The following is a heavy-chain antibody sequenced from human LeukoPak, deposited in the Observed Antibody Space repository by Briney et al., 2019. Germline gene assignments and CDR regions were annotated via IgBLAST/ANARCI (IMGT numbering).Heavy chain of an antibody. CDR2: IYYSGST. Sequence: SETLSLTCTVSGGSISSYYWGWIRQPPGKGLEWIGSIYYSGSTYYNPSLKSRVTISVDTSKNQFSLKLSSVTAADTAVYYCARHGCSSTSCLFDYWGQGTLVTVSS. V-gene: IGHV4-39*01. CDR3: ARHGCSSTSCLFDY. CDR1: GGSISSYY. J-gene: IGHJ4*02. D-gene: IGHD2-2*01.